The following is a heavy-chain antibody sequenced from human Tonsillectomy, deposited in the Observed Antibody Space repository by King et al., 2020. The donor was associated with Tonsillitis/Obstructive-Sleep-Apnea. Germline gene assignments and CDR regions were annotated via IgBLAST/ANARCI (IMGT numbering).Heavy chain of an antibody. CDR3: ASLGDDSSGFAAFDI. D-gene: IGHD3-22*01. Sequence: QVQLVESGAEVKKPGASVKVSCKASGYTFTSYYMHWVRQAPGQGLEWMGIINPTGGSTSYAQKFQDRVTMTRHTSTSTVYMELSSLRSEDTAVYYCASLGDDSSGFAAFDIWGQGTLVTVSS. CDR2: INPTGGST. V-gene: IGHV1-46*01. J-gene: IGHJ3*02. CDR1: GYTFTSYY.